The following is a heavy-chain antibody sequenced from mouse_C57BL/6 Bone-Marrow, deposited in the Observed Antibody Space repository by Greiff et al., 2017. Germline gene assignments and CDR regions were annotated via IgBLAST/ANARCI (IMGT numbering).Heavy chain of an antibody. CDR3: ARESIYYGNDVGFAY. D-gene: IGHD2-2*01. CDR1: GYTFTSYW. V-gene: IGHV1-55*01. CDR2: IYPGSGST. Sequence: QVQLQQPGAELVKPGASVKMSCKASGYTFTSYWITWVKQRPGQGLEWIGDIYPGSGSTNYNEKFKSKATLTVDTSSSTAYMQLSSLTSEDSAVYYCARESIYYGNDVGFAYWGQGTLVTVSA. J-gene: IGHJ3*01.